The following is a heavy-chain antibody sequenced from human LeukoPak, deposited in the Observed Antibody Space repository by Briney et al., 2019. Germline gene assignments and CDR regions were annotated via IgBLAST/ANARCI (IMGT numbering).Heavy chain of an antibody. CDR1: GGSISTYY. Sequence: SETLSLTCSVSGGSISTYYWSWIRQTPGKGLEWIGYVYYSGTTNYNPSLKGRVTISSDTSKNQFSLNLRSVNVADTAIYYCARHGGSLGYLDYWNQGTLVTVSS. V-gene: IGHV4-59*08. J-gene: IGHJ4*02. D-gene: IGHD1-26*01. CDR3: ARHGGSLGYLDY. CDR2: VYYSGTT.